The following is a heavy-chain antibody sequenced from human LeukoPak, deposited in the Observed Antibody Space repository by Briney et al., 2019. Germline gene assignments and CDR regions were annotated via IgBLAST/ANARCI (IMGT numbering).Heavy chain of an antibody. Sequence: GGSLRLSCAASGFSFSTYEMNWVRQAPGKGLEWVSYITSTSYAISYGDSVKGRFTVSGDNAKESLYLEMNSLRAEDTAIYYCVALWFGTGVYWGQGTLATVSS. J-gene: IGHJ4*02. CDR1: GFSFSTYE. D-gene: IGHD3-10*01. V-gene: IGHV3-48*03. CDR3: VALWFGTGVY. CDR2: ITSTSYAI.